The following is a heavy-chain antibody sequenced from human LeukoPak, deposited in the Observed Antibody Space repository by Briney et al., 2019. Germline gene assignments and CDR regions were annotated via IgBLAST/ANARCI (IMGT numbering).Heavy chain of an antibody. V-gene: IGHV3-21*01. CDR1: GFTFSSYS. D-gene: IGHD3-16*02. Sequence: GGSLRLSCAASGFTFSSYSMNWVRQAPGKVLEWVSSISSSSSYIYYADSVKGRFTISRDNAKNSLYLQMNSLRAEDTAVYYCAGVARLRLGELSFDYWGQGTLVTVSS. CDR2: ISSSSSYI. CDR3: AGVARLRLGELSFDY. J-gene: IGHJ4*02.